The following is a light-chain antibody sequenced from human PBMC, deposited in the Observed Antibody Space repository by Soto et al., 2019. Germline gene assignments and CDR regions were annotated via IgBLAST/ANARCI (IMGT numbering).Light chain of an antibody. J-gene: IGLJ2*01. CDR1: SSNIGAGYD. V-gene: IGLV1-40*01. CDR2: GNI. Sequence: QSVLTQPPSVSGAPGQRVTISCTGSSSNIGAGYDVHWYQQLPGTAPKLIIYGNINRPSGVPDRFSGSKSGTSASLAITGLQAEDEADYHCQSYDSSLSGRVVFGGGTKLTVL. CDR3: QSYDSSLSGRVV.